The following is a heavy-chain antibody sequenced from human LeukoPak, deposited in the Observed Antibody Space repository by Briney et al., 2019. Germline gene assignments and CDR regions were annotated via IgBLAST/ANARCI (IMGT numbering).Heavy chain of an antibody. J-gene: IGHJ6*03. CDR1: GFTFSSYS. Sequence: GGSLRLSCAASGFTFSSYSMNWVRQAPGKGLEWVSYISSSSSTIYYADSVKGRFTISRDNAKNSLYLQMNSLRAEDTAVYYCARDIRIAARPHYYYYMDVWGKGTTVTVSS. D-gene: IGHD6-6*01. V-gene: IGHV3-48*01. CDR3: ARDIRIAARPHYYYYMDV. CDR2: ISSSSSTI.